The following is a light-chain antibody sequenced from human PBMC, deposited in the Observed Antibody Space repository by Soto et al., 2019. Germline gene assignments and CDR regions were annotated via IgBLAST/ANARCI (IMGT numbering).Light chain of an antibody. CDR3: NSYTNSSAVV. V-gene: IGLV2-8*01. CDR2: EVN. J-gene: IGLJ2*01. CDR1: NSDVGTSNY. Sequence: QSVLTQPPSASGSPGQSVTISCTGTNSDVGTSNYVSWYQQHPGKAPKLLIHEVNKRPSGVPDRFSGSKSGNTASLTVSGLQAEDEAEYYCNSYTNSSAVVFGGGTKVTVL.